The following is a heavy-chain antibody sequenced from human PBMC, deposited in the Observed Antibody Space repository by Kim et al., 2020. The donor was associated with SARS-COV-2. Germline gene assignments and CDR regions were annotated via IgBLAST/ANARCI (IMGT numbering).Heavy chain of an antibody. V-gene: IGHV4-59*01. D-gene: IGHD4-17*01. J-gene: IGHJ6*02. CDR3: SGTILRDYGAIYGMDV. Sequence: SLKSRVTISVDTSKNQFSLKLSSVTAADTAVYYCSGTILRDYGAIYGMDVWGQGTTVTVSS.